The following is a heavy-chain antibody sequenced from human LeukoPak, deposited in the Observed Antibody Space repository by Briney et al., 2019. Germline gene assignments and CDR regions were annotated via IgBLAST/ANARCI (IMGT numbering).Heavy chain of an antibody. J-gene: IGHJ4*02. V-gene: IGHV3-48*01. Sequence: PGGSLRLSCAASGFTFSTYGMNWVRQAPGKGLEWLSYISSSSNSIYYADSVKGRFTISRDNAKNSLYLQMNSLGAEDTAVYYCARDSKGGYSYGYWGYFDYWGQGTLVTVSS. D-gene: IGHD5-18*01. CDR3: ARDSKGGYSYGYWGYFDY. CDR2: ISSSSNSI. CDR1: GFTFSTYG.